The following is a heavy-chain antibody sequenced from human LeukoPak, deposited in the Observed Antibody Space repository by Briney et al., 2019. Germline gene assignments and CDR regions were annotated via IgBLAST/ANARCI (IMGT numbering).Heavy chain of an antibody. CDR2: INHSGST. J-gene: IGHJ5*02. V-gene: IGHV4-34*01. Sequence: SETLCLACAVYGVSFSGYYWSWIRQPPGRGLEWIGEINHSGSTNYNPSLKSRVTISVDTSKNQFSLKLSSVTAADTAVYYCARDAAVTMVRGVIRVSWFDPWGQGTLVTVSS. CDR1: GVSFSGYY. D-gene: IGHD3-10*01. CDR3: ARDAAVTMVRGVIRVSWFDP.